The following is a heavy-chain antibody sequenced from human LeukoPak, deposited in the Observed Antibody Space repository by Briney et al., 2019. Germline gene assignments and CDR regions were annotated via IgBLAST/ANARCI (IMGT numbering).Heavy chain of an antibody. V-gene: IGHV3-23*01. CDR2: ISGSGGST. J-gene: IGHJ4*02. Sequence: PGGSLRLSCAASGFTFSSYGMSWVRQAPGKGLEWVSAISGSGGSTYYADSVKGRFTISRDNSKNTLYLQMNSLRAEDTAVCYCAPSLGSGYYLFDYWGQGTLVTVSS. CDR3: APSLGSGYYLFDY. CDR1: GFTFSSYG. D-gene: IGHD3-22*01.